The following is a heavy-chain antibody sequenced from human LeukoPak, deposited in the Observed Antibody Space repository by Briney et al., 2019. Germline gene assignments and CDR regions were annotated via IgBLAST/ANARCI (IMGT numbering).Heavy chain of an antibody. D-gene: IGHD1-26*01. CDR2: ISSSSSTI. J-gene: IGHJ4*02. CDR1: GFTFSSYA. Sequence: PGGSLRLSCAASGFTFSSYAMNCVRQAPGKGLEWVSFISSSSSTIYYADSVKGRFTISRDNAKNSLYLQMNSLRDEDTAVYYCARGPLGWSDYWGQGILVTVSS. CDR3: ARGPLGWSDY. V-gene: IGHV3-48*02.